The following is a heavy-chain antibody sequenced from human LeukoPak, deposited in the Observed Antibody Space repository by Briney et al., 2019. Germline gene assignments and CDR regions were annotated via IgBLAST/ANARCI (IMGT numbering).Heavy chain of an antibody. CDR3: AELGITMIGGV. Sequence: GGSLRLSCAASGFTFSSYSMNWVRQAPGKGLEWVSYIRSSSRTIYYADSVKGRFTISRDNAKNSLYLQMNSLRAEDTAVYYCAELGITMIGGVWGKGTTVTISS. V-gene: IGHV3-48*04. CDR2: IRSSSRTI. J-gene: IGHJ6*04. D-gene: IGHD3-10*02. CDR1: GFTFSSYS.